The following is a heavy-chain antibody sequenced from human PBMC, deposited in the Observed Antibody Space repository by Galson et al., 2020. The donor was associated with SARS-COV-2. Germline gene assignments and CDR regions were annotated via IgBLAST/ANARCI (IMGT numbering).Heavy chain of an antibody. CDR1: GGSIRSGSYY. Sequence: SETLSLTCTVSGGSIRSGSYYWSWIRQPAGQGLEWIRRIYTSGSTNYNPSLKSRVTISVDTSKNQFSLKLSSVTAADTAVYYCARSGVGATYDAFDIWGQGTMVTVSS. V-gene: IGHV4-61*02. CDR3: ARSGVGATYDAFDI. D-gene: IGHD1-26*01. CDR2: IYTSGST. J-gene: IGHJ3*02.